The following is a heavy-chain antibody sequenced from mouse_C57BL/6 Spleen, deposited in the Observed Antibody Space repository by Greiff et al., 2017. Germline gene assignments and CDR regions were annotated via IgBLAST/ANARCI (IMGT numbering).Heavy chain of an antibody. V-gene: IGHV1-52*01. CDR1: GYTFTSYW. CDR2: IDPSDSET. D-gene: IGHD3-3*01. Sequence: VQLQQPGAELVRPGSSVKLSCKASGYTFTSYWMHWVKQRPIQGLEWIGNIDPSDSETHYNQKFKDKATLTVDKSSSTAYMQLSSLTSEDSAVYYCARRGLQYYFDYWGQGTTLTVSS. J-gene: IGHJ2*01. CDR3: ARRGLQYYFDY.